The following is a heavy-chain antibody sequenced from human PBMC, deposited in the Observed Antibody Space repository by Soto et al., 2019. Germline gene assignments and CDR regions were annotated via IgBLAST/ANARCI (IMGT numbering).Heavy chain of an antibody. J-gene: IGHJ4*02. Sequence: QAQLVESGGGLVKPGGSLRLSCAASGFTFSSYGMHWVRQAPGKGLEWVAVIWYDGSNKYYADSVKGRFTISRDNSKNTLYLQMNSLRAEDTAVYYCARGLSYYDSSGYWYWGQGTLVTVSS. D-gene: IGHD3-22*01. V-gene: IGHV3-33*08. CDR1: GFTFSSYG. CDR3: ARGLSYYDSSGYWY. CDR2: IWYDGSNK.